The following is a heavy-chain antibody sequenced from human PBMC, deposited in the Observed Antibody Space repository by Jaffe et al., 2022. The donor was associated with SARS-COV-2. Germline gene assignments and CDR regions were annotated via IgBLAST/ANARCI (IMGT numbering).Heavy chain of an antibody. CDR1: GFTFSSYW. V-gene: IGHV3-7*01. D-gene: IGHD3-22*01. Sequence: EVQLVESGGGLVQPGGSLRLSCAASGFTFSSYWMSWVRQAPGKGLEWVANIKQDGSEKYYVDSVKGRFTISRDNAKNSLYLQMNSLRAEDTAVYYCARDQLFGYYYDSSGTDLGVFDYWGQGTLVTVSS. CDR3: ARDQLFGYYYDSSGTDLGVFDY. CDR2: IKQDGSEK. J-gene: IGHJ4*02.